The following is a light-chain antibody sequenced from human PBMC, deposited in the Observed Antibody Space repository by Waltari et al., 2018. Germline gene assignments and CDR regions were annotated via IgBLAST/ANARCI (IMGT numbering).Light chain of an antibody. CDR3: QQYNNWPPGT. CDR2: RAS. J-gene: IGKJ1*01. CDR1: QSIGSS. Sequence: ETVVTQSPATLSVSPGERATLSCTTSQSIGSSLAWYQQQPGQAPRLLIYRASTRATGIPARFSGSGSETEFTLTISSLQSEDFAVYYCQQYNNWPPGTFGQGTKVEI. V-gene: IGKV3-15*01.